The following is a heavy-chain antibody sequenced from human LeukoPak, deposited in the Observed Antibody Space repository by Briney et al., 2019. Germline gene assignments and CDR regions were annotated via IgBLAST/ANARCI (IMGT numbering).Heavy chain of an antibody. V-gene: IGHV4-59*08. D-gene: IGHD6-6*01. J-gene: IGHJ4*02. CDR2: IYYSGST. CDR3: ARHDAGIAARPFDN. Sequence: SETPSLTCTVSGGSISSYYWSWIRQPPGKGLEWIGYIYYSGSTNYNPSLKSRITISVDTSKNQFSLKLSSVTAADTAVYYCARHDAGIAARPFDNWGQGTLVTVSS. CDR1: GGSISSYY.